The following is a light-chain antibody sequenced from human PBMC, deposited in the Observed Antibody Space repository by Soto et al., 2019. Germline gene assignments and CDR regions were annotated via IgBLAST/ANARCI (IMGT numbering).Light chain of an antibody. J-gene: IGKJ4*01. Sequence: EIVLTQSPGTLSLSPGERATLSCRASQSVSSSYLVWYQQRPGQPPRLLIYGTSNRAAGIPDRFTGTGSGRDFTLTIYRLEPEDSAVYYCQQYGSSALTFGGGNKFEIK. CDR2: GTS. CDR1: QSVSSSY. V-gene: IGKV3-20*01. CDR3: QQYGSSALT.